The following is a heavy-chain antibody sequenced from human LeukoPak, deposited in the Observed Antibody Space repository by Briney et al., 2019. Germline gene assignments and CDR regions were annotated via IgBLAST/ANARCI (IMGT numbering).Heavy chain of an antibody. CDR1: GFTFSNYG. D-gene: IGHD4-17*01. CDR2: IRYDGNKK. V-gene: IGHV3-30*02. J-gene: IGHJ5*02. Sequence: PGGSLRLSCAASGFTFSNYGIHWVRQAPGKGLEGVAFIRYDGNKKYYADSVKGRFTISRDDSMNTVYLQMNSLRAEDMAVYYCAKDTYGDYGGDWFDPWGQGTLVTVSS. CDR3: AKDTYGDYGGDWFDP.